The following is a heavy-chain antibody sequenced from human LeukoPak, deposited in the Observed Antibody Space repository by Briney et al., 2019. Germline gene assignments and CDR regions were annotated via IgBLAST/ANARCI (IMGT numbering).Heavy chain of an antibody. Sequence: ASVTVSCTASGYTFTTYFVHWVRQAPGQGLEWMGIIDPSDGSTSNAQKFQGRVTMTRDTSTSTVYMELSSLRSEDTAVYFCARGCRVVPGVHNVGRTQYYNGMDVWGQGTTVTVSS. CDR2: IDPSDGST. V-gene: IGHV1-46*01. CDR3: ARGCRVVPGVHNVGRTQYYNGMDV. CDR1: GYTFTTYF. D-gene: IGHD2-2*01. J-gene: IGHJ6*02.